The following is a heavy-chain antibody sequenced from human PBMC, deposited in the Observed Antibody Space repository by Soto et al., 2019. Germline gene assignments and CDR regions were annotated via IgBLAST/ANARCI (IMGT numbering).Heavy chain of an antibody. CDR3: ARVEGIVGATVLGY. J-gene: IGHJ4*02. CDR1: GYTFTSYG. V-gene: IGHV1-18*04. D-gene: IGHD1-26*01. CDR2: ISAYNGNT. Sequence: ASVKVSCKASGYTFTSYGISWVLQAPGQGLEWMGWISAYNGNTNYAQKLQGRVTMTTDTSTSTAYMELRSLRSDDTAVYYCARVEGIVGATVLGYWGKGTLVTVSS.